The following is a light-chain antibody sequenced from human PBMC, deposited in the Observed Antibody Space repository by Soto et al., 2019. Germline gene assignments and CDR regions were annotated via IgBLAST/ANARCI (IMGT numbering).Light chain of an antibody. CDR3: QHYNAWPPGT. CDR2: GAF. J-gene: IGKJ1*01. Sequence: IVLTQSPGPLSLSPWERATLSCRAIQSIRSNYLAWYQQKPGQAPSLLIYGAFTRATGIPARFSGSGSGTEFILTISSLQSEDFAVYYCQHYNAWPPGTFGQGTKVDIK. V-gene: IGKV3-15*01. CDR1: QSIRSN.